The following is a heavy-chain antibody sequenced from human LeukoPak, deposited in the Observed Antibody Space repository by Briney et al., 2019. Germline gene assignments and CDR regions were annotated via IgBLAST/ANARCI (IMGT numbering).Heavy chain of an antibody. CDR3: ARIRLYYGSGSGYFDY. J-gene: IGHJ4*02. Sequence: GGSLRLSCAVSGFTFSSYWMHWDRQAPAKGLVWVSRINSDGSSTSYADSVKGRFTISRDNAKNTLYLQMNSLRAEDTAVYYCARIRLYYGSGSGYFDYWGQGTLVTVSS. CDR1: GFTFSSYW. CDR2: INSDGSST. D-gene: IGHD3-10*01. V-gene: IGHV3-74*01.